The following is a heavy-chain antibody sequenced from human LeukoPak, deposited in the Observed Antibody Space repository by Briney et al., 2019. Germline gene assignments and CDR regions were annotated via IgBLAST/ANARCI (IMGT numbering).Heavy chain of an antibody. J-gene: IGHJ6*03. CDR2: FDPEDGET. CDR1: GYTLTELS. V-gene: IGHV1-24*01. Sequence: GASVKVSCKVSGYTLTELSMHWVRQAPGKGLEWMGGFDPEDGETIYAQKFQGRVTMTEDTSTSTAYMELRRLRSDDTAVYYCARDLGRYCSGGSCHYYSYYMDVWGKGTTVTVSS. CDR3: ARDLGRYCSGGSCHYYSYYMDV. D-gene: IGHD2-15*01.